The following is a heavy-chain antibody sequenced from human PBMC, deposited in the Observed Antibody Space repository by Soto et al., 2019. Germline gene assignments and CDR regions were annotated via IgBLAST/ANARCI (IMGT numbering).Heavy chain of an antibody. CDR3: AKDRARYCGGGSCYSIFDY. Sequence: QVPLVEYGGGVVQPGRSLRLSCAASGFTFGSYGMHWVRQAPGKGLEWVAVISYDGSNKYYADSVKGRFTISRDNSKNTLYLLMNSLRAEDTAVYYCAKDRARYCGGGSCYSIFDYWGQGTLVTVSS. D-gene: IGHD2-15*01. CDR2: ISYDGSNK. V-gene: IGHV3-30*18. CDR1: GFTFGSYG. J-gene: IGHJ4*02.